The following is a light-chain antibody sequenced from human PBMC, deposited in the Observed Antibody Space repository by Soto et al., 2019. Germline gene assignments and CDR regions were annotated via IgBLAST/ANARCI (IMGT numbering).Light chain of an antibody. CDR2: KAT. CDR1: QSISSW. Sequence: DIQMTQSPSTLSASVGDRVTITCRASQSISSWLAWYQQKPGKAPKFVIHKATSLESGVPSRFSGSGSGTEFTLTISSLQPDDFATYYCQQYNSYPRTFGQGTKLEIK. CDR3: QQYNSYPRT. V-gene: IGKV1-5*03. J-gene: IGKJ2*01.